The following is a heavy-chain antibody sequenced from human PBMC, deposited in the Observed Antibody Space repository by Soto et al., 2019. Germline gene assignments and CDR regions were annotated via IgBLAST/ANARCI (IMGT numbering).Heavy chain of an antibody. CDR1: GFTFSSYA. J-gene: IGHJ2*01. V-gene: IGHV3-30-3*01. CDR3: ARDSFGSTAMVLWYFDL. CDR2: ISYDGSNK. Sequence: QVQLVESGGGVVQPGRSLRLSCAASGFTFSSYAMHWVRQAPGKGLEWVAVISYDGSNKYYADSVKGRFTISRDNSKNTLYQKMKTLTIKDTALYYCARDSFGSTAMVLWYFDLWGRGPLVTVSS. D-gene: IGHD5-18*01.